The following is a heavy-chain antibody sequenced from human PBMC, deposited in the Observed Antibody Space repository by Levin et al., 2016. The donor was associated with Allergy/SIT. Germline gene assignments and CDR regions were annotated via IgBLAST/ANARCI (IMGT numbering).Heavy chain of an antibody. CDR1: GFTFSTYG. D-gene: IGHD5-18*01. CDR3: ASIGEYTYGFDY. CDR2: IYSGRSA. Sequence: GGSLRLSCAASGFTFSTYGMNWVRQAPGKGLALVSLIYSGRSAFYAASVKGRFTISRDNSKNTLYLQMNSLRPEDTAVYYCASIGEYTYGFDYWGQGTLVTVSS. V-gene: IGHV3-66*02. J-gene: IGHJ4*02.